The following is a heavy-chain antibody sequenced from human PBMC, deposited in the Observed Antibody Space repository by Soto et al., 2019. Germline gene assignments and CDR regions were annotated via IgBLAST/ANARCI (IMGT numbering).Heavy chain of an antibody. CDR3: ARDKITGIFDY. D-gene: IGHD2-8*02. CDR1: GGSISSYY. V-gene: IGHV4-59*12. CDR2: VYFSGST. J-gene: IGHJ4*02. Sequence: PSETLSLTCTVSGGSISSYYWSWIRQPPGKGLEWIGYVYFSGSTNYNPSLKSRVTISVDMSKNQFSLKLTSVTAADTAVYYCARDKITGIFDYWGQGTLVTVSS.